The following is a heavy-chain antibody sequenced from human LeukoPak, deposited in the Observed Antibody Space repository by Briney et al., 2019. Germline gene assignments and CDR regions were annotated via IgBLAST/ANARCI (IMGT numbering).Heavy chain of an antibody. D-gene: IGHD2-2*01. CDR1: GYTFTSYG. Sequence: EASVKVSCKASGYTFTSYGISWVRQAPGQGLEWMGWISAYNGNTNYAQKLQGRVTMTTDTSPSTAYMELRSLRSDDTAVYYCARARVVPAANWFDPWGQGTLVTVSS. J-gene: IGHJ5*02. CDR2: ISAYNGNT. V-gene: IGHV1-18*01. CDR3: ARARVVPAANWFDP.